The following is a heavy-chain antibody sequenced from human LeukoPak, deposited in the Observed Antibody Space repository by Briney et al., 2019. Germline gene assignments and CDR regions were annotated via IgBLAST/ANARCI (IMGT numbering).Heavy chain of an antibody. CDR2: ISATGAST. CDR3: AKDLWHLFRMIDH. D-gene: IGHD2-21*01. CDR1: GFIFSKYA. Sequence: GGSLRLSCGVSGFIFSKYAMNWVGQAPGKGLEWVSAISATGASTYYIDSVKGRFTISRDNSNNTLYLQMNSLRAEDTARYYCAKDLWHLFRMIDHWGQGILVIAST. J-gene: IGHJ4*02. V-gene: IGHV3-23*01.